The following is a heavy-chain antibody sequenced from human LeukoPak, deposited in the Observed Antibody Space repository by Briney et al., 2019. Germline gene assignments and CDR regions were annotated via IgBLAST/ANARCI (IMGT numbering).Heavy chain of an antibody. CDR3: ARAMVSSGYYY. CDR2: VYYSGST. D-gene: IGHD3-22*01. J-gene: IGHJ4*02. CDR1: GGSISSGGYY. V-gene: IGHV4-31*03. Sequence: PSETLSLTCTVSGGSISSGGYYWSWIRQHPGKGLEWIGYVYYSGSTYYNPSLKSRVTISVDTSKNQFSLKLSSVTAADTAVYYCARAMVSSGYYYWSQGTLVAVSS.